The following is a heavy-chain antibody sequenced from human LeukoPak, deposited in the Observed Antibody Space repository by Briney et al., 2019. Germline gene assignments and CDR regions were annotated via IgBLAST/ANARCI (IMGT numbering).Heavy chain of an antibody. CDR3: ARVYWIESRRGYDY. CDR2: IYYSGST. D-gene: IGHD2-2*03. CDR1: GGSISSSSYY. Sequence: SETLSLTCTVSGGSISSSSYYWGWIRQPPGKGLEWIGSIYYSGSTYYNPSLKSRVTISVDTSKNQFSLKLSSVTAADTAVYYCARVYWIESRRGYDYWGQGALVTVSS. J-gene: IGHJ4*02. V-gene: IGHV4-39*07.